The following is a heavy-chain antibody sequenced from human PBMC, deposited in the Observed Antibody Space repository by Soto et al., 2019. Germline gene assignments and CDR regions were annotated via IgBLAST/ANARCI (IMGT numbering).Heavy chain of an antibody. J-gene: IGHJ6*02. CDR1: GFTFSSYW. Sequence: EVQLVESGGGLVQPGGSLRLSCAAPGFTFSSYWMHGARQAPGKGLVWVSRINSDGRNTSYADSVKGRFTISRDNAKNTLYLQMNSLRAEDTAVYYCVRVLGYYYYYGMDVWGQGTTVTVSS. CDR2: INSDGRNT. CDR3: VRVLGYYYYYGMDV. D-gene: IGHD3-16*01. V-gene: IGHV3-74*01.